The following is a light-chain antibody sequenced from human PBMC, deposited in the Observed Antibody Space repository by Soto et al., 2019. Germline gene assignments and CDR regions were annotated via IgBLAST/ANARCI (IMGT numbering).Light chain of an antibody. CDR3: QQYGPPRFT. V-gene: IGKV3-20*01. CDR1: QSVSSSY. J-gene: IGKJ2*01. Sequence: EIVLTQSPGTLSLSPGERATLSCRASQSVSSSYLAWYQQKPGQAPRLLIYGASSRATGIPDRFSGSGSGTDLTLTISRLEPEDFAVYYCQQYGPPRFTFGHGTKPEI. CDR2: GAS.